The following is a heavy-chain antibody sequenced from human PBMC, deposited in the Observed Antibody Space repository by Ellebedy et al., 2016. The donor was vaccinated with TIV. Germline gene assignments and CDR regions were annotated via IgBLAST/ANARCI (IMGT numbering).Heavy chain of an antibody. CDR1: GGSISSYY. Sequence: GSLRLSXTVSGGSISSYYWSWIRQPPGKGLEWIGYIYYSGSTNYNPSLKSRVTISVDTSKNQFSLKLSSVTAADTAVYYCASWVGYCSGGSCYGGWFDPWGQGTLVTVSS. D-gene: IGHD2-15*01. CDR2: IYYSGST. J-gene: IGHJ5*02. V-gene: IGHV4-59*01. CDR3: ASWVGYCSGGSCYGGWFDP.